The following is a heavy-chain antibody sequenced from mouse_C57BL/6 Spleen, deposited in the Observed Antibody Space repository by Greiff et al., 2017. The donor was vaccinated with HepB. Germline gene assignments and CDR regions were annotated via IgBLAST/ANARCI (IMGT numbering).Heavy chain of an antibody. V-gene: IGHV1-18*01. J-gene: IGHJ1*03. CDR1: GYTFTDYN. D-gene: IGHD1-1*01. CDR3: ARGGYYGSSYGYFDV. CDR2: INPNNGGT. Sequence: EVQLQQSGPELVKPGASVKIPCKASGYTFTDYNMDWVKQSHGKSLEWIGDINPNNGGTIYNQKFKGKATLTVDKSSSTAYMELRSLTSEDTAVYYCARGGYYGSSYGYFDVWGTRTTVTVSS.